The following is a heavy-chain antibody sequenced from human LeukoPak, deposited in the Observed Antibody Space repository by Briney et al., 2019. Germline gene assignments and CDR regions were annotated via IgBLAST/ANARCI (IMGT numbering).Heavy chain of an antibody. V-gene: IGHV5-51*01. D-gene: IGHD2-2*01. CDR2: IYPGDSDT. CDR1: GYSFTSYW. Sequence: GDSLKISWKCSGYSFTSYWIGWVRQMPGKGLEWMGIIYPGDSDTSYSPSFQGQVTISVDKSISTAYLQWSSLKASDTAIYYCAKIDRQYCSRSSCYALDYWGQGTQVTVSS. CDR3: AKIDRQYCSRSSCYALDY. J-gene: IGHJ4*02.